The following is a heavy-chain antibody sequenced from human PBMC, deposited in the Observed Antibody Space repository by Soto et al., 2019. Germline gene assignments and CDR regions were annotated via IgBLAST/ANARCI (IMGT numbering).Heavy chain of an antibody. J-gene: IGHJ6*02. CDR2: ISGSGGST. CDR1: GFTFSIYA. CDR3: AKGLLWFGDDYYYGMDV. D-gene: IGHD3-10*01. Sequence: GGALRLSCAASGFTFSIYAMSWVRQAPGKVLEWVSAISGSGGSTYYAGSVNGRLTISKDHSKNTLDLQMNSMRAEDTAVYYCAKGLLWFGDDYYYGMDVWGQGTTVNVSS. V-gene: IGHV3-23*01.